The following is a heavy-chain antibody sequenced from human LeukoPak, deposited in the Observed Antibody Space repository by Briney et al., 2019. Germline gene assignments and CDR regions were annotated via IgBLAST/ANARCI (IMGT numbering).Heavy chain of an antibody. Sequence: GGSLRLSCAASGFTFSSYDMSWVRQAPGKGLEWVSASGGDGGSTYADSVKGRFTISRDNSKNTLFLQMNSLRAEDTAVYYCARAVGPYDYWGQGTLVTVSS. J-gene: IGHJ4*02. V-gene: IGHV3-23*01. CDR3: ARAVGPYDY. D-gene: IGHD3-10*01. CDR2: SGGDGGST. CDR1: GFTFSSYD.